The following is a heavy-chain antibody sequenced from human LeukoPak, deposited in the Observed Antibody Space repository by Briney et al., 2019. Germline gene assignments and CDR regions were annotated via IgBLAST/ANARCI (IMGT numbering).Heavy chain of an antibody. CDR1: GYCFTGHY. J-gene: IGHJ3*02. V-gene: IGHV1-2*02. CDR3: ASHLAIRNDDAFDI. CDR2: INPNSGGT. Sequence: ASVKVSCKASGYCFTGHYMHWVRQAPGQGHEWMGWINPNSGGTNYAQKFQGRVTMTRDTSISTAYMELSRLRSDDTAVYYCASHLAIRNDDAFDIWGQGTMVTVSS. D-gene: IGHD3-3*02.